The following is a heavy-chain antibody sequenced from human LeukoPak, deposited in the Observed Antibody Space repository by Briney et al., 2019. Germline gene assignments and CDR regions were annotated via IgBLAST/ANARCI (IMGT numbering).Heavy chain of an antibody. D-gene: IGHD4-17*01. Sequence: PGGSLRLSCAASGFTFSNAWMSWVRQAPGKGLEWVSAISGSGGSTYYADSVKGRFTISRDNSKNTLYLQMNSLRAEDTAVFYCAKDQAGNGDYVDYWGQGTLVTVSS. CDR2: ISGSGGST. J-gene: IGHJ4*02. CDR3: AKDQAGNGDYVDY. V-gene: IGHV3-23*01. CDR1: GFTFSNAW.